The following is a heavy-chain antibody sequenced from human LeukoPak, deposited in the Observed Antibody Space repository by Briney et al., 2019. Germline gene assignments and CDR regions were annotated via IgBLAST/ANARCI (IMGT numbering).Heavy chain of an antibody. J-gene: IGHJ3*02. V-gene: IGHV1-2*02. Sequence: ASVKVSCKASGYTFTGYYMHWVRQAPGQGLEWMGWINPNSGGTNYAQKFQGRVTMTRDTSIRTAYMELSRLRSDDTAVYYCAREEYSGYERHAFDIWGQGTMVTVSS. CDR1: GYTFTGYY. D-gene: IGHD5-12*01. CDR3: AREEYSGYERHAFDI. CDR2: INPNSGGT.